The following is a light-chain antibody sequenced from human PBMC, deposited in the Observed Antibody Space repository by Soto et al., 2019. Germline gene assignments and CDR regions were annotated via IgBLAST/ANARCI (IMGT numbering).Light chain of an antibody. CDR2: AAS. V-gene: IGKV1-27*01. J-gene: IGKJ1*01. CDR1: QGINNY. Sequence: DIQMTQSPSSLSASVGDRVTINCRASQGINNYLAWYQQKPGNVPKLLIYAASTLQSGVPSRFSASGSGTDFTLTISSLQPEDVATYYCQKYNSAPLTFGQGTKVDIK. CDR3: QKYNSAPLT.